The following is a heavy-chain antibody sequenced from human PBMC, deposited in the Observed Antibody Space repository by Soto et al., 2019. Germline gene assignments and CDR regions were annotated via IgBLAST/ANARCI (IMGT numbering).Heavy chain of an antibody. V-gene: IGHV3-23*01. D-gene: IGHD3-10*01. CDR2: ITGSGGST. J-gene: IGHJ4*02. Sequence: EVQLLESGGGLVQPGGSLRLSCAASGFTFSSYVMNWVRQAPGKGLEWVSAITGSGGSTYYADSVKGRFTISRDISKNTLYLQMNSLRAEDTAVYYCATKMGALLWFGESIPFDYWGQGNLVTVSS. CDR1: GFTFSSYV. CDR3: ATKMGALLWFGESIPFDY.